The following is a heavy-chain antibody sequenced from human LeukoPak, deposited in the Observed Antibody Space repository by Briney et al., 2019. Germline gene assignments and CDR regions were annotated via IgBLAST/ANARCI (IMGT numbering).Heavy chain of an antibody. V-gene: IGHV3-33*01. CDR2: IWYDGSNK. CDR1: GLLFSSHG. CDR3: ARARNNYDSSGYSALDC. D-gene: IGHD3-22*01. J-gene: IGHJ4*02. Sequence: GGSLRLSCAASSGLLFSSHGMHWVRQAPGKGLEWVAVIWYDGSNKWYADSVRGRFTISRDNSKNTLYLQMDSLRAEDTAVYYCARARNNYDSSGYSALDCWGQGTLVTVSS.